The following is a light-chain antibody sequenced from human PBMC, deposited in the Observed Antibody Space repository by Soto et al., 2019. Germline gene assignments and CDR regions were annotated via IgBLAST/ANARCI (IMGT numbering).Light chain of an antibody. Sequence: EIVMTQSPATLSVSPGERATLSCRASQSVSSNLAWYQQKPGQAPRLLISGASTRATGIPARFSGSGSGTEFTLTICSLQSEDFAVYYCQQYNNWPPLTFGGGTKVEIK. J-gene: IGKJ4*01. CDR2: GAS. V-gene: IGKV3-15*01. CDR1: QSVSSN. CDR3: QQYNNWPPLT.